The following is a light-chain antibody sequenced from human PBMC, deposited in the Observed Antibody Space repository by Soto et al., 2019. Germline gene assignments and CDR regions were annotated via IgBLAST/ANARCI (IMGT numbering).Light chain of an antibody. CDR3: QHYTSYSEA. J-gene: IGKJ1*01. CDR1: QTISSW. CDR2: KAS. V-gene: IGKV1-5*03. Sequence: DIQMTQSPASVSASVGDRVTITCRASQTISSWFAWYQQKPGKPPKPLIYKASTLKSGVPSRFSGSGSGTEFTLPLSSLKPDDFATYYCQHYTSYSEAFGQRTKVDIK.